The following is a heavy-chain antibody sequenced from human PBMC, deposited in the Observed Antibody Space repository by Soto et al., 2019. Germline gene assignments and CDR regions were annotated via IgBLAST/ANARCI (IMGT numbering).Heavy chain of an antibody. CDR3: ARGVGVDERGVIVVVPAAMDYYYYMDV. D-gene: IGHD2-2*01. J-gene: IGHJ6*03. CDR1: GYTFTSYG. CDR2: ISAYNGNT. V-gene: IGHV1-18*01. Sequence: ASVKVSCKASGYTFTSYGISWVRQAPGQGLEWMGWISAYNGNTNYAQKLQGRVTMTTDTSTSTAYMELRSLRSDDTAVYYCARGVGVDERGVIVVVPAAMDYYYYMDVWGKGTTVTVSS.